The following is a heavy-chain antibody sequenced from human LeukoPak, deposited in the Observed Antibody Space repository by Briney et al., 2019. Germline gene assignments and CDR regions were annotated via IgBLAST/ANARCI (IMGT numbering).Heavy chain of an antibody. V-gene: IGHV1-18*01. CDR2: ISAYNGNT. CDR1: GYTFTSHG. CDR3: ARAGGTYGPYYFDY. Sequence: ASVKVSCKASGYTFTSHGISWVRQAPGQGLECMGWISAYNGNTNYAQKLQGRGTMTTDTSTSTAYMELRSLRSDDTAVYYCARAGGTYGPYYFDYWGQGTLVTVSS. J-gene: IGHJ4*02. D-gene: IGHD4-17*01.